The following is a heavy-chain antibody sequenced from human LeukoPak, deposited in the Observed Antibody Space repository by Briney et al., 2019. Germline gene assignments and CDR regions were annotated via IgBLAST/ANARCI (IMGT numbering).Heavy chain of an antibody. D-gene: IGHD3-10*01. CDR1: GGSISSSSYY. J-gene: IGHJ6*03. CDR2: IYYSGST. CDR3: AREGYGSGSYNYYYYMDV. Sequence: SETLSLTCTVSGGSISSSSYYWGWIRQPPGKGLEWIGSIYYSGSTYYNPSLKSRATISVDTSKNQFSLKLSSVTAADTAVYYCAREGYGSGSYNYYYYMDVWGKGTTVTVSS. V-gene: IGHV4-39*07.